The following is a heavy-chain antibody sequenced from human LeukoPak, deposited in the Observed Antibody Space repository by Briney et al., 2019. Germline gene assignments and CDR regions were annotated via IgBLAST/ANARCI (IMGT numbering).Heavy chain of an antibody. CDR1: GGSISSYY. CDR3: ARWASTGNWFDP. V-gene: IGHV4-59*01. D-gene: IGHD4-17*01. Sequence: PSETLSLTCTVSGGSISSYYWSWIRQPPGKGLEWIGYIYYSGSTNYNPSLKSRVTISVDTSKNQFSLKLSSVTAADTAVHYCARWASTGNWFDPWGQGTLVTVSS. CDR2: IYYSGST. J-gene: IGHJ5*02.